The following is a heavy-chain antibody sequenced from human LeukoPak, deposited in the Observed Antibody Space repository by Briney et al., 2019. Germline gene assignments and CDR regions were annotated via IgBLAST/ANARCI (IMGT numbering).Heavy chain of an antibody. CDR2: IYSGGST. CDR1: GFTFSSSY. CDR3: ARDKGGAHSN. Sequence: GGSLRLSCAASGFTFSSSYMSWVRQAPGKGLEWVSVIYSGGSTYSADSVKGRFTISRDISKNTLYLQMNSLRAEDTAVYYCARDKGGAHSNWGQGTLVTVSS. D-gene: IGHD4-17*01. V-gene: IGHV3-66*01. J-gene: IGHJ4*02.